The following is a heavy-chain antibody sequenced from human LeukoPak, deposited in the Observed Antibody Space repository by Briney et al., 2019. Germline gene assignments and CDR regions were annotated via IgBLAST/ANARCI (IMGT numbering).Heavy chain of an antibody. D-gene: IGHD6-13*01. J-gene: IGHJ4*02. CDR1: GFTFSSYA. V-gene: IGHV3-23*01. Sequence: GGSPRLSCAASGFTFSSYAMSWVRQAPGKGLEWVSAISGSGGSTYYADSVKGRFTISRDNSKNTLYLQMNSLRAEDTAVYYCAKGSVHGSSWDWGQGTLVTVSS. CDR2: ISGSGGST. CDR3: AKGSVHGSSWD.